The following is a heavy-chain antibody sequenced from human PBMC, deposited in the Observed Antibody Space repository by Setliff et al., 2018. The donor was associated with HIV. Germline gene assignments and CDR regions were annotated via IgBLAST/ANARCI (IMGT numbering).Heavy chain of an antibody. CDR3: ARGNYYASGLDY. CDR1: GGSFRVYY. D-gene: IGHD3-10*01. CDR2: MYYGGST. J-gene: IGHJ4*02. Sequence: SETLSLTCTVSGGSFRVYYWTWVRQPPGKGLEWIGNMYYGGSTNSNPSLKGRVTMSIDASKNQFSLNLRSVTAADTATYYCARGNYYASGLDYWGQGTLVTV. V-gene: IGHV4-59*01.